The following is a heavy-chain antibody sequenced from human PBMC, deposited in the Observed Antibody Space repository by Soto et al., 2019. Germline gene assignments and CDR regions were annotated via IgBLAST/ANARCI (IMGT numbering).Heavy chain of an antibody. J-gene: IGHJ4*02. CDR2: ISSSSSYI. CDR3: ARDLQPNFDY. D-gene: IGHD6-13*01. Sequence: PGVSLRLACAASGFTLCIYSINGVRQAPGKGLEWVSSISSSSSYIYYADSVKGRFTISRDNAKNSLYLQMNSLRAEDTAVYYCARDLQPNFDYWGQGNLVTVSS. V-gene: IGHV3-21*01. CDR1: GFTLCIYS.